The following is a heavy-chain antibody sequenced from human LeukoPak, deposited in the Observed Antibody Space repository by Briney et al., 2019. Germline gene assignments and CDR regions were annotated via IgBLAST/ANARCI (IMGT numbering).Heavy chain of an antibody. J-gene: IGHJ4*02. CDR3: AMGRPEAAYYYDSSGYYPSNFDY. V-gene: IGHV4-34*01. CDR1: GGSFSGYY. CDR2: INHSGST. Sequence: PSETLSLTCAVYGGSFSGYYWSWIRQPPGKGLEWIGEINHSGSTNYNPSLKSRVTISVDTSKNQFSLKLSSVTAADTAVYYCAMGRPEAAYYYDSSGYYPSNFDYWGQGTLVTVSS. D-gene: IGHD3-22*01.